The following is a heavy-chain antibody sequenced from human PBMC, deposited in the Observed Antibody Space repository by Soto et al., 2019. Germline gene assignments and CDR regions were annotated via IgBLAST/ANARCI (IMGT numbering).Heavy chain of an antibody. Sequence: EVQLVESGGGLVQPGGSLRLSCAASGFTFSSYSMNWVRQAPGKGLEWVSYISSSSSTIYYADSVKGRFTISRDNAKNVLYLQTNSLRAEDTAVYYCAREGNRVPRVLYDYWGQGTLVTVSS. CDR2: ISSSSSTI. CDR3: AREGNRVPRVLYDY. CDR1: GFTFSSYS. D-gene: IGHD4-4*01. J-gene: IGHJ4*02. V-gene: IGHV3-48*01.